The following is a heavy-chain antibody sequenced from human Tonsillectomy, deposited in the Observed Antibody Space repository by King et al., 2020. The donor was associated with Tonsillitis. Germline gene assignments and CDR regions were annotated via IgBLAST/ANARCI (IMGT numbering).Heavy chain of an antibody. Sequence: VQLVESGGGVVQPGGSLRLSCAASGFTFSSYGIHWVRQAPGKGLEWVAFIRDDGSIKYYAASVKGRFTISRDNSKNTLYLQMNSLRAEDTAVYYCAKDALYCSSSSCYAGNHWFDPWGQGTLVTVSS. J-gene: IGHJ5*02. CDR3: AKDALYCSSSSCYAGNHWFDP. D-gene: IGHD2-2*01. CDR2: IRDDGSIK. CDR1: GFTFSSYG. V-gene: IGHV3-30*02.